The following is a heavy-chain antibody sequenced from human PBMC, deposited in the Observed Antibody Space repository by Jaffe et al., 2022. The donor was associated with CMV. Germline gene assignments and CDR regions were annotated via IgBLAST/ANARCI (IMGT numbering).Heavy chain of an antibody. Sequence: QVQLVQSGAEVKKPGSSVKVSCKASGGTFSSYAISWVRQAPGQGLEWMGRIIPILGIANYAQKFQGRVTITADKSTSTAYMELSSLRSEDTAVYYCARWGGSYEGENNWFDPWGQGTLVTVSS. CDR3: ARWGGSYEGENNWFDP. V-gene: IGHV1-69*09. J-gene: IGHJ5*02. D-gene: IGHD1-26*01. CDR2: IIPILGIA. CDR1: GGTFSSYA.